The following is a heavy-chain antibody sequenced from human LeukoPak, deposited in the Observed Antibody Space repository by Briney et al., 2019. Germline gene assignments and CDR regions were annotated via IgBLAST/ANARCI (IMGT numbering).Heavy chain of an antibody. J-gene: IGHJ6*03. CDR1: GGSISSYY. V-gene: IGHV4-59*01. D-gene: IGHD6-19*01. Sequence: PSETLSLTCTVSGGSISSYYWSWIRQPPGKGLEWIGYIYYSGSTNYNPSLKSRVTISVGTSKNQFSLKLSSVTAADTAVYYCARVAIAVAGPHDDYYYYMDVWGKGTTVTVSS. CDR3: ARVAIAVAGPHDDYYYYMDV. CDR2: IYYSGST.